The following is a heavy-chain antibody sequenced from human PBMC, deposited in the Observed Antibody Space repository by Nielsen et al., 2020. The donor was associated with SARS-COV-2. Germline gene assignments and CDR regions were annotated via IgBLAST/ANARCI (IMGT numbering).Heavy chain of an antibody. J-gene: IGHJ4*02. CDR1: GYTFTAYA. D-gene: IGHD2-2*01. V-gene: IGHV1-3*04. CDR2: INSDSGNT. CDR3: ARSRGCSATSCFFDY. Sequence: ASVQVSCKASGYTFTAYAIHWVRQDPAQRLEWMGWINSDSGNTKYSQKSRGRVTITRDTSASTAYMELSGLSSEDTAVYYCARSRGCSATSCFFDYWGQGALVTVSS.